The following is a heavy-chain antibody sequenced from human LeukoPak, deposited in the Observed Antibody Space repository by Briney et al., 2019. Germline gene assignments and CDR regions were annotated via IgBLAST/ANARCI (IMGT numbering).Heavy chain of an antibody. J-gene: IGHJ5*02. CDR3: ARDNSMEDTAWWFDP. CDR1: GYTFSSYY. CDR2: INPSGGST. D-gene: IGHD1-1*01. Sequence: ASVKVSCKASGYTFSSYYMHWVRQAPGQGLEWMGIINPSGGSTSYAQKFQGRVTMTRDMSTSTDYMELSSLRSEDTAVYYCARDNSMEDTAWWFDPWGQGTLVTVSS. V-gene: IGHV1-46*01.